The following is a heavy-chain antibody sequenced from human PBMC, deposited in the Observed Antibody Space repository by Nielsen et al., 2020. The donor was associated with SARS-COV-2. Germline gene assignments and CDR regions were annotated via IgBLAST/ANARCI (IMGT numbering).Heavy chain of an antibody. CDR2: ISWNSGSI. V-gene: IGHV3-9*01. Sequence: GGSLRLSCAASGFTFDDYAMHWVRQAPGKGLEWVSGISWNSGSIGYADSVKGRFTISRDNAKNSLYLQMNSLRAEDTAVYYCARVKPAATFDYWGQGTLVTVSS. CDR1: GFTFDDYA. D-gene: IGHD2-2*01. CDR3: ARVKPAATFDY. J-gene: IGHJ4*02.